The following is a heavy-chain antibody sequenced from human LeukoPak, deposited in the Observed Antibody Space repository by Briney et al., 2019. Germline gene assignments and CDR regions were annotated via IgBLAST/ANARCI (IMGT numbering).Heavy chain of an antibody. V-gene: IGHV3-9*01. J-gene: IGHJ6*02. D-gene: IGHD2-8*01. CDR1: GFTFDDCA. Sequence: PGRSLRLSCAASGFTFDDCAMHWVRQAPGKGLEWVSGISWNSGSIGYADSVKGRFTISRDNAKNSLYLQMNSLRAEDTALYYCAKDIYCTNGVCYRGGPYYYYGMDVWGQGTTVTVSS. CDR3: AKDIYCTNGVCYRGGPYYYYGMDV. CDR2: ISWNSGSI.